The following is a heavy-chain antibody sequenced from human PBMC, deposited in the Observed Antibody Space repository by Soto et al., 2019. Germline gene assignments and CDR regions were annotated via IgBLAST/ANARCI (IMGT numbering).Heavy chain of an antibody. CDR3: AAGGITMVRGAPFGMDV. D-gene: IGHD3-10*01. CDR2: IVVGSGNT. J-gene: IGHJ6*02. Sequence: SVKVSCKASGFTFTSSAVQWVRQARGQRLEWIGWIVVGSGNTNYAQKFQERVTITRDMSTSTAYMELSSLRSEDTAVYYCAAGGITMVRGAPFGMDVWGQGTTVTVSS. CDR1: GFTFTSSA. V-gene: IGHV1-58*01.